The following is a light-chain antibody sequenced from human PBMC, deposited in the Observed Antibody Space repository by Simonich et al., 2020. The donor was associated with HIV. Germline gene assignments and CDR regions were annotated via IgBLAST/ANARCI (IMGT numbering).Light chain of an antibody. CDR2: DVS. CDR3: SSYKSSSTWV. CDR1: SSDVGGYNY. Sequence: QSALTQPASVSGSPGQSITISCTGTSSDVGGYNYVPWYQQHPGKAPKLMIYDVSNRPSGVSNSFSGSKSGNTASLTISGLQAEDEADYYCSSYKSSSTWVFGGGTKLTVL. V-gene: IGLV2-14*03. J-gene: IGLJ3*02.